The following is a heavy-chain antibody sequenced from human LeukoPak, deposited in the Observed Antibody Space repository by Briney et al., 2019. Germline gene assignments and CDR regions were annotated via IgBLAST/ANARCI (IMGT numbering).Heavy chain of an antibody. CDR2: ISYDGSNR. V-gene: IGHV3-30*04. CDR3: ARDRPFGGVLDFDY. CDR1: GFTFSSYA. Sequence: PGGSLRLSCAASGFTFSSYAMHWVRQAPGKGLEWVAVISYDGSNRYYADSVKGRFTISRDNSKNTLYLQMNSLRADDTAVFYCARDRPFGGVLDFDYWGQGTLVTVSS. J-gene: IGHJ4*02. D-gene: IGHD3-16*01.